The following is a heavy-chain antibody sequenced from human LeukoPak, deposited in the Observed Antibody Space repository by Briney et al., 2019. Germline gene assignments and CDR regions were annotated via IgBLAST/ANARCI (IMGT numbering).Heavy chain of an antibody. J-gene: IGHJ3*02. CDR2: IYHSGST. CDR1: GGSISSGGYY. Sequence: SETLSLTCTVSGGSISSGGYYWSWIRQPPGKGLEWIGYIYHSGSTYYNPSLKSRVTISVDRSKNQFSLKLSSVTAADTAVYYCARDKVGAPSDAFDIWGQGTMVTVSS. D-gene: IGHD1-26*01. V-gene: IGHV4-30-2*01. CDR3: ARDKVGAPSDAFDI.